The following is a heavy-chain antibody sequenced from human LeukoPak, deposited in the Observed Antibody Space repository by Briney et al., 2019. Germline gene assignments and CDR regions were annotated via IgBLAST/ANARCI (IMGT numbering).Heavy chain of an antibody. V-gene: IGHV1-69*13. CDR3: ARAGHFGWYVGVYWFDP. CDR1: GGTFSSYA. D-gene: IGHD6-19*01. J-gene: IGHJ5*02. CDR2: IIPIFGTA. Sequence: SVKVSCKASGGTFSSYAISWVRQAPGQGLEWMGGIIPIFGTANYAQKFQGRVTITADESTSTAYMELSSLRSEDTAVYYCARAGHFGWYVGVYWFDPWGQGTLVTVSS.